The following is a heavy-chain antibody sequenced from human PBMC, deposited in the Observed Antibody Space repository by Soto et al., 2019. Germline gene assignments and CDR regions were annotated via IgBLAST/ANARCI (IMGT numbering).Heavy chain of an antibody. D-gene: IGHD3-16*01. V-gene: IGHV1-2*02. J-gene: IGHJ4*02. CDR1: GYIFTAYY. CDR3: ARVSGEDY. CDR2: INPNSGGT. Sequence: ASVKVSCKASGYIFTAYYIHWVRQAPGQGLEWMGWINPNSGGTNYAQKFQGRVTMTRDTSIGTAYMELSRLSSDETAVYYCARVSGEDYWGQGSMVTVYS.